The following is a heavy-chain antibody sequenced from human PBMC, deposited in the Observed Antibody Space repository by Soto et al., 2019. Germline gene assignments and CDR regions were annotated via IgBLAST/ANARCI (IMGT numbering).Heavy chain of an antibody. Sequence: SETLSLTCTVSGGSISSSSYYWGWIRQPPGKGLEWIGSIYYSGSTYYNPSLKSRVTISVDTSKNQFSLKLSSVTAADTAVYYCARHYDGGIVATPVDYWGQGTLVTVSS. CDR2: IYYSGST. V-gene: IGHV4-39*01. D-gene: IGHD5-12*01. J-gene: IGHJ4*02. CDR3: ARHYDGGIVATPVDY. CDR1: GGSISSSSYY.